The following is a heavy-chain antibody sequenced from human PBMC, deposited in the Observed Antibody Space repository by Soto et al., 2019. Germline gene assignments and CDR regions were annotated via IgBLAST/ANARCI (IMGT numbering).Heavy chain of an antibody. J-gene: IGHJ4*02. V-gene: IGHV4-59*01. Sequence: SETLSLTCTVSGDSFTGNYWSWIRQPPGKGLEWIGYIYSSGATNYRSSLRSRVTMSVDSSKKQFSLNLTSVTAADTAVYYCARQTIFGVVTRDFWGRGTMGTVSA. CDR2: IYSSGAT. CDR1: GDSFTGNY. CDR3: ARQTIFGVVTRDF. D-gene: IGHD3-3*01.